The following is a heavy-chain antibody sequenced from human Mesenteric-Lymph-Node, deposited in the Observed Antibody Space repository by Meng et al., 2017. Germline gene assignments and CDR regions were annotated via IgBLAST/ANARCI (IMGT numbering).Heavy chain of an antibody. CDR2: ISSSSSYI. D-gene: IGHD1-26*01. V-gene: IGHV3-21*01. CDR3: ALARGMSYYYYGMDV. J-gene: IGHJ6*02. Sequence: GGSLRLSCAASGFTFSSYSMNWVRQAPGKGLEWVSSISSSSSYIYYADSVKGRFTISRDNAKNSLYLQMNSLRAEDTAVYYCALARGMSYYYYGMDVWGQGTTVTGAS. CDR1: GFTFSSYS.